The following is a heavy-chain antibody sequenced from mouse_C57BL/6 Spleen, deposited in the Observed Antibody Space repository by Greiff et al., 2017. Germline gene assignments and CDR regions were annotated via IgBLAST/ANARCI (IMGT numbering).Heavy chain of an antibody. CDR2: IYPGDGDT. V-gene: IGHV1-82*01. CDR1: GYAFSSSW. J-gene: IGHJ4*01. Sequence: VQLQQSGPELVKPGASVKISCKASGYAFSSSWMNWVKQRPGKGLEWIGRIYPGDGDTNYNGKFKGKATLTADKSSSTAYMQLSSLTSEDAAVYFCAHAMDYWGQGTSVTVSS. CDR3: AHAMDY.